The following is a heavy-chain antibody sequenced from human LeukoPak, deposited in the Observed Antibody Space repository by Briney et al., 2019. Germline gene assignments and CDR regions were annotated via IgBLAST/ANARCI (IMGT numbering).Heavy chain of an antibody. CDR2: IYSGGST. CDR3: AAISSEDAFDI. Sequence: PGGSLRLSCAASGFTLRSNYMSWVRQAPGKGLEWVSVIYSGGSTYYADSVKGRFTISRDNSKNTLYLQMNSLRAEDTAVYYCAAISSEDAFDIWGEGTMVTASS. J-gene: IGHJ3*02. CDR1: GFTLRSNY. D-gene: IGHD3-22*01. V-gene: IGHV3-66*02.